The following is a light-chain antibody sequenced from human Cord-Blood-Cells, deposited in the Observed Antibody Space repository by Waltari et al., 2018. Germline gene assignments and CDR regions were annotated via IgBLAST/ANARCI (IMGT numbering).Light chain of an antibody. J-gene: IGKJ1*01. CDR1: QSISSY. CDR3: RPSDTTPWT. CDR2: AAS. Sequence: DIQMTQSPSSVSASVGVRVTITCRASQSISSYLNWYQHKPGNATQPLIFAASSLESGAPSRFTGIEAETDFTLSSSTHQPEGIATYGCRPSDTTPWTFSEGTKVELK. V-gene: IGKV1-39*01.